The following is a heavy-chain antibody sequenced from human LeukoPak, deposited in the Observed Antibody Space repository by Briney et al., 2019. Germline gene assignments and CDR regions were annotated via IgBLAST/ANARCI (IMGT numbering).Heavy chain of an antibody. D-gene: IGHD3-22*01. V-gene: IGHV1-69*01. Sequence: SVKVSCKASGGTFSSYAISWVRQAPGQGLEWMGGIIPIFGTANYAQKFQGRVTITADESTSTAYMELSSLRSEDTAVYYCARGSGLKYYYDSSGYPVFDYWGQGTLVTVSS. J-gene: IGHJ4*02. CDR3: ARGSGLKYYYDSSGYPVFDY. CDR2: IIPIFGTA. CDR1: GGTFSSYA.